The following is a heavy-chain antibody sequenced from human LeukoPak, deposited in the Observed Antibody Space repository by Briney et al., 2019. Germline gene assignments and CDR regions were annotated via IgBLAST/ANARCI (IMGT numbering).Heavy chain of an antibody. Sequence: SVKVSCKASGYTFTSYYMHWVRQAPGQGLEWMGGIIPIFGTANYAQKFQGRVTITTDESTSTAYMELSSLRSEDTAVYYCARERPITIFGVAHYYYYYMDVWGKGTTVTVSS. CDR3: ARERPITIFGVAHYYYYYMDV. D-gene: IGHD3-3*01. CDR1: GYTFTSYY. CDR2: IIPIFGTA. J-gene: IGHJ6*03. V-gene: IGHV1-69*05.